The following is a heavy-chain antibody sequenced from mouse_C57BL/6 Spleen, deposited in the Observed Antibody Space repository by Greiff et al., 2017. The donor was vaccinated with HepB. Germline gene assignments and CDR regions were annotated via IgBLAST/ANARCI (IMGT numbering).Heavy chain of an antibody. J-gene: IGHJ2*01. Sequence: DVKLVESGGGLVKPGGSLKLSCAASGFTFSSYAMSWVRQTPEKRLEWVATISDGGSYTYYPDNVKGRFTISRDNAKNNLYLQMSHLKSEDTAMYYCARETGTIDYWGQGTTLTVSS. V-gene: IGHV5-4*01. CDR3: ARETGTIDY. CDR1: GFTFSSYA. CDR2: ISDGGSYT. D-gene: IGHD4-1*01.